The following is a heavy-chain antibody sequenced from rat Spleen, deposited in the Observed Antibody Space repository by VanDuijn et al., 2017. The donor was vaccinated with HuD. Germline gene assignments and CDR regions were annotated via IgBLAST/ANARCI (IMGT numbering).Heavy chain of an antibody. CDR2: IWGDGST. V-gene: IGHV2-15*01. CDR3: ARNSYYYSPFDY. CDR1: GFSLTSYS. Sequence: QVQLKESGPGLVQPSETLSLTCTVSGFSLTSYSVSWVRQPSGKGPEWMGGIWGDGSTDYNSALKSRLSISRDTSKSQVFLKMNSLQTEDTAIYFCARNSYYYSPFDYWGQGVMVTVSS. J-gene: IGHJ2*01. D-gene: IGHD1-1*01.